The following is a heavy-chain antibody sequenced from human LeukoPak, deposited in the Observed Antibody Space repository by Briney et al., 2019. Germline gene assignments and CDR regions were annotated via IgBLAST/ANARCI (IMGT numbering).Heavy chain of an antibody. D-gene: IGHD6-19*01. Sequence: GGSLRLSCAASGFTFSSYPMTWVRLAPGKGLEWVSTVRGSGGGTFYAVSVKGRFTISRDDSTNTLYLQMNSLRVEDTAVYYCAKDQDTYTSGWNDYWGQGTLVTVSS. CDR2: VRGSGGGT. V-gene: IGHV3-23*01. CDR1: GFTFSSYP. CDR3: AKDQDTYTSGWNDY. J-gene: IGHJ4*02.